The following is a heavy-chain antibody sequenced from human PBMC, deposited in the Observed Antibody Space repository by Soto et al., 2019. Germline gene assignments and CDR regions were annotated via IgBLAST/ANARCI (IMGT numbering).Heavy chain of an antibody. D-gene: IGHD2-21*02. V-gene: IGHV4-59*01. CDR2: IYYSGST. J-gene: IGHJ4*02. CDR3: ARGACGGDCTNFDY. Sequence: SELLSDTCSVSSGNIGIYDWRLIQQPPGKGLEWIGYIYYSGSTNYNPSLKSRVTISVDTSKNQFSLKLSSVTAADTAVYYCARGACGGDCTNFDYWGQGTLVTVSS. CDR1: SGNIGIYD.